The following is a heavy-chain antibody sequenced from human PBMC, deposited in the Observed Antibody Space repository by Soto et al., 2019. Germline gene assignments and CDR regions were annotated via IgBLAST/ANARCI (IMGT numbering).Heavy chain of an antibody. J-gene: IGHJ4*02. CDR2: VSDHGTTT. CDR3: TRGPRDDSSGTGAN. V-gene: IGHV3-74*01. D-gene: IGHD1-1*01. Sequence: RRLSCVVSGFTFSMYWMHWVRQVPGQSPFWVSRVSDHGTTTNYANSVKGLFTISRDNSKDTLYLQMNNLKRHETAIYYCTRGPRDDSSGTGANWGQGTPVTVS. CDR1: GFTFSMYW.